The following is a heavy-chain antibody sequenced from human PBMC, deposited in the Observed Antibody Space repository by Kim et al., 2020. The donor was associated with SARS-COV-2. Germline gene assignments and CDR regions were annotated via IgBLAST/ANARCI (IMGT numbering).Heavy chain of an antibody. D-gene: IGHD3-10*01. CDR3: AKDKGSGSGSSFDY. Sequence: GGSLRLSCAASGFTFSNYAMNWVRQAPGKGLEWVSIVSADATTYYAESVKGRFTISRVNSKSTVHLQMSSLRAEDTAVYYCAKDKGSGSGSSFDYWGQG. V-gene: IGHV3-23*01. CDR2: VSADATT. CDR1: GFTFSNYA. J-gene: IGHJ4*02.